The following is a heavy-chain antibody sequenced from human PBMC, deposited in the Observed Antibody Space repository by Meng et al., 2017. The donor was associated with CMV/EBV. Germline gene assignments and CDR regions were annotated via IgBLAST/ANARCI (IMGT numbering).Heavy chain of an antibody. Sequence: GESLKISCAASGFTFRSYWMHWVRQAPGKGLVWVSRINSDGSSTSYADSVKGRFTISRDNAKNTLYLQMNSLRAEDTAVYYCARGRLGGSFDYWGQGTLVTVSS. CDR2: INSDGSST. CDR3: ARGRLGGSFDY. J-gene: IGHJ4*02. V-gene: IGHV3-74*01. D-gene: IGHD1-26*01. CDR1: GFTFRSYW.